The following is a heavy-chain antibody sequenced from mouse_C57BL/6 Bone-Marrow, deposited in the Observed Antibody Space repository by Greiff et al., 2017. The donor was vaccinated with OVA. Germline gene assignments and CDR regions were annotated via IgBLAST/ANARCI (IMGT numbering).Heavy chain of an antibody. J-gene: IGHJ1*03. Sequence: EVQVVESGGGLVQPGGSLKLSCAASGFTFSDYGMAWVRQAPRKGPAWVAFISNLAYSIYYADTVTGRFTISRENAKNTLYLEMSSLRSEDTAMYYWARRGTTVVAHCYFDVWGTGTTVTVSS. CDR1: GFTFSDYG. CDR2: ISNLAYSI. CDR3: ARRGTTVVAHCYFDV. D-gene: IGHD1-1*01. V-gene: IGHV5-15*01.